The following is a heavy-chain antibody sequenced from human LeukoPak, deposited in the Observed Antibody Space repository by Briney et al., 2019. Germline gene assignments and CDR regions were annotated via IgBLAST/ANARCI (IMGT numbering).Heavy chain of an antibody. J-gene: IGHJ4*02. CDR3: ARPHYGSGSYYNI. V-gene: IGHV1-8*01. D-gene: IGHD3-10*01. CDR2: MNPNSGNT. CDR1: GYTFTSYD. Sequence: GASVKVSCKASGYTFTSYDINWVRQATGQGLEWMGWMNPNSGNTGYAQKFQGRVTMTRDTSISTAYMELSSLRSEDTAVYYCARPHYGSGSYYNIWGQGTLVTVSS.